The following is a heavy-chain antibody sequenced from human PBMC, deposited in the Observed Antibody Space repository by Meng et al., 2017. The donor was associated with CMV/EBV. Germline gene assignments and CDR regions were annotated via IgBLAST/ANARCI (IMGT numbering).Heavy chain of an antibody. Sequence: SVKVSCKASGGTFSSYAISWVRQAPGQGLEWMGGIIPIFGTANYAQKFQGRVTITTDESTSTAYMELSSLRSEDTAVYYCPREERGQLLLGIGHYYYYGMDVWGQGTTVTVSS. CDR1: GGTFSSYA. J-gene: IGHJ6*02. D-gene: IGHD2-2*01. CDR3: PREERGQLLLGIGHYYYYGMDV. V-gene: IGHV1-69*05. CDR2: IIPIFGTA.